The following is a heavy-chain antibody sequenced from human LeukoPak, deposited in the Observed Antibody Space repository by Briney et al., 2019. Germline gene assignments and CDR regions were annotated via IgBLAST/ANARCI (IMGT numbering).Heavy chain of an antibody. J-gene: IGHJ4*02. V-gene: IGHV4-39*01. CDR2: IYHNGST. CDR1: GGSISSSSYY. D-gene: IGHD5-12*01. Sequence: SETLSLTCTVSGGSISSSSYYWGWIRQPPGKGLEWIGTIYHNGSTYYNPSLKSRVTISVDTSRNQFSLKLNSVTAADTAVYYCARPESVGGYTRFDYWGQGTLVTVSS. CDR3: ARPESVGGYTRFDY.